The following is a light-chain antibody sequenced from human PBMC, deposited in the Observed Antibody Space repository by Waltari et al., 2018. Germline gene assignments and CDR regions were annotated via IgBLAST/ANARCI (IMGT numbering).Light chain of an antibody. J-gene: IGKJ1*01. CDR1: QNVGKY. CDR2: HAS. V-gene: IGKV3-20*01. CDR3: QKYVTLPAT. Sequence: ILLTQSPGTVSVSPGEGVTLSCRASQNVGKYLAWYQQRPGQPPRLLIYHASNRAIGIPDRFSGSGSGTDFSLTISRLEPEDFAVYYCQKYVTLPATFGQGTKVEIK.